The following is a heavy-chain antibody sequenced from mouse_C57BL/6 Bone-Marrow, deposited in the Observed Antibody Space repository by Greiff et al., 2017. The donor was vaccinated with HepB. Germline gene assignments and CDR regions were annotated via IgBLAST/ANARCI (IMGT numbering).Heavy chain of an antibody. CDR1: GFTFSSYA. CDR2: ISSGGDYI. D-gene: IGHD1-1*01. J-gene: IGHJ4*01. Sequence: EVQLVESGEGLVKPGGSLKLSCAASGFTFSSYAMSGVRQTPEKRLEWVAYISSGGDYIYYADTVKGRFTISRDNARNTLYLQMSSLKSEDTAMYYCTRDPAKFGNYGSSYAMDYWGQGTSVTVSS. V-gene: IGHV5-9-1*02. CDR3: TRDPAKFGNYGSSYAMDY.